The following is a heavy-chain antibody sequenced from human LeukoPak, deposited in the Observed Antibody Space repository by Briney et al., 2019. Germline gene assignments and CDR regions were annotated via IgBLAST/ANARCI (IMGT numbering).Heavy chain of an antibody. CDR2: INTDGSST. V-gene: IGHV3-74*01. Sequence: GGSLRLSCAASGFTFSSYWMHWVRQAPGKGLVWVSRINTDGSSTSYADSVKGRFTISRDNSKNTLYLQMNSLRAEDTAVYYCARGGDSSSWLHYYYYMDVWGKGTTVTVSS. CDR1: GFTFSSYW. CDR3: ARGGDSSSWLHYYYYMDV. J-gene: IGHJ6*03. D-gene: IGHD6-13*01.